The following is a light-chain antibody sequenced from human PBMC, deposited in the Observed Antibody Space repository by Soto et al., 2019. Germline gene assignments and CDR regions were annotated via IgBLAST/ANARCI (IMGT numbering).Light chain of an antibody. CDR2: EVS. CDR3: SSYAGSNNFRYV. J-gene: IGLJ1*01. V-gene: IGLV2-8*01. Sequence: QSALTQPPSASGSPGQSVTISCTGTSSEVGGYNYVSWYQQHPGKAPKLMIYEVSKRPSGVPDRFSGSKSGNTASLTVSGLQAEDEADYYCSSYAGSNNFRYVFGTGTKLTVL. CDR1: SSEVGGYNY.